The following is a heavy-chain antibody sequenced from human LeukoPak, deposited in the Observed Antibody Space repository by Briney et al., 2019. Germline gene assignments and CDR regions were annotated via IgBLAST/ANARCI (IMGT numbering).Heavy chain of an antibody. J-gene: IGHJ4*02. CDR1: GFTFSSYW. V-gene: IGHV3-7*01. Sequence: GGSLRLSCAASGFTFSSYWMSWVRQAPGKGLEWVANIKQDGSEKYYVDSVKGRFTISRDNSKNTLYLQMNSLRAEDTAVYYCAKPGSGGSRHFDYWGQGTLVTVSS. D-gene: IGHD2-15*01. CDR3: AKPGSGGSRHFDY. CDR2: IKQDGSEK.